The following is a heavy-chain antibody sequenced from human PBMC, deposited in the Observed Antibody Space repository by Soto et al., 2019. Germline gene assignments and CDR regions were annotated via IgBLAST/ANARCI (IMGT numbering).Heavy chain of an antibody. D-gene: IGHD5-12*01. CDR2: IYDSGNT. CDR3: ARKTGYEVFDF. V-gene: IGHV4-31*03. J-gene: IGHJ4*02. Sequence: SVILSVTCTVSGLSFVTGGSYCSWIRYRPGKGLEWIGYIYDSGNTRYNPSLTSRVAVSLDTSKKQFFLMLTSVTAADTAVYYCARKTGYEVFDFWGQGTLVTVSS. CDR1: GLSFVTGGSY.